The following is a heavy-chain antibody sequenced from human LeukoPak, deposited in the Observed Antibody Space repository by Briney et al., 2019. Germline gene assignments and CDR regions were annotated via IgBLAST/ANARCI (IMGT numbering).Heavy chain of an antibody. CDR1: GGSFSGYY. J-gene: IGHJ4*02. CDR2: INHSGST. V-gene: IGHV4-34*01. D-gene: IGHD5-18*01. CDR3: ARARGYSYGYNY. Sequence: SETLSLTCAVYGGSFSGYYWSWIRQPPGKGLEWIGEINHSGSTNYNSSLKSRVTISVDTSKNQFSLKLSSVTAADTAVYYCARARGYSYGYNYWGQGTLVTVSS.